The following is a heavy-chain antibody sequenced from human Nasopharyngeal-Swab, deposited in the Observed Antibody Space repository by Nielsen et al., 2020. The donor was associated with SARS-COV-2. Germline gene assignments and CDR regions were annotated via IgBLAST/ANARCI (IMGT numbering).Heavy chain of an antibody. V-gene: IGHV5-51*01. CDR2: IYPGDSDT. D-gene: IGHD6-13*01. J-gene: IGHJ4*02. Sequence: GESMKISCKGYGYSFTNYWIGWVRQMPGKGLEWMGIIYPGDSDTRYSPSFQGQVTISADKSISTAYLQWSSLKASDTAMYYCTRLSSSWPDYWGQGTLVTVSS. CDR3: TRLSSSWPDY. CDR1: GYSFTNYW.